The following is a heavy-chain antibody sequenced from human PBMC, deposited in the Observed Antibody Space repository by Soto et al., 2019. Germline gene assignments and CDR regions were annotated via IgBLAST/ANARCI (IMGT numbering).Heavy chain of an antibody. D-gene: IGHD1-26*01. J-gene: IGHJ6*02. CDR2: LGAADDP. V-gene: IGHV3-13*05. CDR1: GFSFRDYD. Sequence: EVQLVESGGGSVQPGESLRLSCAASGFSFRDYDMNWVRQRTGKGLEWVSGLGAADDPYYIASVKGRFSVSRDNAQTSLYLQMNNLRVDDTAVYFCARAYLGRLPRRADYYYAMDVWGRGTTVTVSS. CDR3: ARAYLGRLPRRADYYYAMDV.